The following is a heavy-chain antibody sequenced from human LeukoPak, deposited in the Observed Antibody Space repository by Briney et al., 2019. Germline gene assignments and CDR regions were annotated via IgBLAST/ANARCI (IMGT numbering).Heavy chain of an antibody. CDR2: ISSSGSTI. CDR3: ARDRDYDYVWGSYRRPGAFDY. J-gene: IGHJ4*02. V-gene: IGHV3-48*03. D-gene: IGHD3-16*02. Sequence: GGSLRLSCAASGFTFSSYEMNWVRQAPGKGLEWVSYISSSGSTIYYADSVKGRFTISRDNAKNSLYLQMNSLRAEDTAVYYCARDRDYDYVWGSYRRPGAFDYWGQGTLVTVSS. CDR1: GFTFSSYE.